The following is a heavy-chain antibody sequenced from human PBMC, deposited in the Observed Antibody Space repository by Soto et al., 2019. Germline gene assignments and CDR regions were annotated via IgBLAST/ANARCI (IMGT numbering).Heavy chain of an antibody. V-gene: IGHV3-7*05. D-gene: IGHD2-2*01. J-gene: IGHJ4*02. CDR2: IKQDASEK. CDR1: GFRLRDYW. Sequence: EVQLVESGGGLVQPGGSLRLSCVVSGFRLRDYWMTWVRQAPGKGLEWVATIKQDASEKYYVDSVKGRCTISRDNAKNSRDLQMNRLATEDTAVYYCARETSVDADWGQGTLVTVSS. CDR3: ARETSVDAD.